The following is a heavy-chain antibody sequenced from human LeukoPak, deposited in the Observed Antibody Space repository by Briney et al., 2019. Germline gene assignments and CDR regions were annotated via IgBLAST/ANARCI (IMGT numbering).Heavy chain of an antibody. Sequence: KESGPALVKTTQTLTLTCTFSGFSLSTSAMRVSWIRQPPGKALEWLARIDWDNDKFYKTSLETRLTISKDTSRNQVVLTMTNMDPVDTATYYCARTYDRSGYLFDYWGQGTLVTVSS. D-gene: IGHD3-22*01. CDR2: IDWDNDK. J-gene: IGHJ4*02. CDR3: ARTYDRSGYLFDY. V-gene: IGHV2-70*04. CDR1: GFSLSTSAMR.